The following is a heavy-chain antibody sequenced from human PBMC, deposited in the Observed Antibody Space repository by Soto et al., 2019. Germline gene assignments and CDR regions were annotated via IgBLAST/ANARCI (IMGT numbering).Heavy chain of an antibody. D-gene: IGHD6-19*01. CDR2: MWNDGSNK. CDR1: GFSFSSYG. V-gene: IGHV3-33*01. Sequence: GGTLRLSCAASGFSFSSYGIYWVRLGPGKGQERVAVMWNDGSNKYYADSVKGRFTISRDNSKNALYLQMNSLRAGDTAVYYCARAGAVAGGHDIWGQGTMDTVSS. CDR3: ARAGAVAGGHDI. J-gene: IGHJ3*02.